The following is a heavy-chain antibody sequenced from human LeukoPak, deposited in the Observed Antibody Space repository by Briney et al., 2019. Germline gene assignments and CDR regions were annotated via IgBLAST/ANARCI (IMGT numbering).Heavy chain of an antibody. V-gene: IGHV4-31*03. CDR2: IYYSGST. CDR1: GGSISSGGYY. D-gene: IGHD3-3*01. J-gene: IGHJ4*02. CDR3: ARGGNYDFWSGYHIPYYFDY. Sequence: SQTLSLTCTVSGGSISSGGYYWSWIRQHPGKGLEWIGYIYYSGSTYYNPSLKSRVTISVDTSKNQFSLKLSSVTAADTAVYYSARGGNYDFWSGYHIPYYFDYWGQGTLVTVSS.